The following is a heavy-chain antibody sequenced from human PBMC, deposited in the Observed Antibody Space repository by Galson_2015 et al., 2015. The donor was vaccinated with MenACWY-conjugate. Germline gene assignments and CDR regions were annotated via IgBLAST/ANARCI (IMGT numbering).Heavy chain of an antibody. V-gene: IGHV3-7*03. J-gene: IGHJ4*02. CDR2: IKQDGREK. D-gene: IGHD3-10*01. Sequence: SLRLSCAASGFTFSSYWMGWVRQPPGKGLEWVANIKQDGREKSYVDSVKGRFTISRDNARNSLFLQMNSLRAEDTAVYYCARFASGTFYTMDYWGQGSLVTVSS. CDR3: ARFASGTFYTMDY. CDR1: GFTFSSYW.